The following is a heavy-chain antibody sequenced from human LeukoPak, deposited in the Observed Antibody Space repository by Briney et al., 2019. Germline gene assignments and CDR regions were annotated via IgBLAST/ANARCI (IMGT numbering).Heavy chain of an antibody. V-gene: IGHV4-59*01. J-gene: IGHJ4*02. CDR2: IYYSGST. D-gene: IGHD3-22*01. CDR3: ARETYYYDSSGYYPTLYYFDY. CDR1: GGSISSYY. Sequence: SETLSLTCTVSGGSISSYYWNWIRQPPGKGLEWIGYIYYSGSTNYNPSLKSRVTISVDTSKNQFSLKLSSVTAADTAVYYCARETYYYDSSGYYPTLYYFDYWGQGTLVTVSS.